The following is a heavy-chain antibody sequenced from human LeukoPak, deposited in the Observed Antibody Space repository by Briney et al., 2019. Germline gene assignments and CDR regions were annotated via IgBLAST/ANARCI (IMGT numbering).Heavy chain of an antibody. Sequence: GSLRLSCAASGFTFSNYDMHWVRQPTGKGLEWVSAIGTSGDTYYSGSVKGRFTIYRENAKNSLYLQMNSLRAGDTAVYYCARGGETGFDYWGQGNLVTVSS. D-gene: IGHD3-10*01. J-gene: IGHJ4*02. CDR1: GFTFSNYD. CDR3: ARGGETGFDY. V-gene: IGHV3-13*01. CDR2: IGTSGDT.